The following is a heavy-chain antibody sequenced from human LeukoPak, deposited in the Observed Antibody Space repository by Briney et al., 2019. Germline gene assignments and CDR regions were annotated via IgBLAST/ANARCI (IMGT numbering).Heavy chain of an antibody. CDR1: GFTFSSYA. CDR3: TREGCGATGCYTNDY. Sequence: GGSLRLSCAASGFTFSSYAMSWVRQAPGKGLEWVGRIRTKATSYDAAYAASVKGRFTISRDDSKNTAYLQMNSLKTEDTAMYYCTREGCGATGCYTNDYWGQGTLVTVSS. V-gene: IGHV3-73*01. J-gene: IGHJ4*02. CDR2: IRTKATSYDA. D-gene: IGHD2-21*01.